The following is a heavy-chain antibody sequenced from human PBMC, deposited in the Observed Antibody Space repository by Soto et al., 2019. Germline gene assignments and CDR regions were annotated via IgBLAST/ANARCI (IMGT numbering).Heavy chain of an antibody. J-gene: IGHJ3*02. D-gene: IGHD1-20*01. V-gene: IGHV4-59*01. CDR3: ARVITGTDVFDI. CDR1: GGSIKSDV. Sequence: SETLSLTCSVSGGSIKSDVWSWLRQPPGKGLEWIGYIYNNGGTNYNPSLMSRVTISRDTSQNHFSLTLSSVTASDTAVYYCARVITGTDVFDIWGRGTMVT. CDR2: IYNNGGT.